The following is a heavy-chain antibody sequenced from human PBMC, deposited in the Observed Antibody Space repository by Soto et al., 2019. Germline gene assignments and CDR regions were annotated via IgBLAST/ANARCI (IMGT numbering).Heavy chain of an antibody. Sequence: GGSLRLSCAASGFTFSSYAMSWVRQAPGKGLEWVSAISGSGGSTYYADSVKGRFTISRDNSKNTLYLQMNSLRAEDTAVYYGQTLHRSSSFEGYCGQRHLVPVSS. J-gene: IGHJ4*02. CDR2: ISGSGGST. CDR1: GFTFSSYA. V-gene: IGHV3-23*01. CDR3: QTLHRSSSFEGY. D-gene: IGHD6-6*01.